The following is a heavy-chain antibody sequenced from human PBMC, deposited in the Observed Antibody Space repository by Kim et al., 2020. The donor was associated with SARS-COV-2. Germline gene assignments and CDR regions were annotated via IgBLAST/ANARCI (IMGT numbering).Heavy chain of an antibody. J-gene: IGHJ1*01. V-gene: IGHV7-4-1*02. CDR2: INTNTGTP. CDR1: GYSFTTYL. Sequence: ASVKVSCKASGYSFTTYLMTWVRQAPGQGLEWMGWINTNTGTPRYAQGFTGRFVFSLDTSVSTAYLQISSAQAEDTAVYYCARGYFHSSRNVLEYVQYWGQGTLVTVSS. D-gene: IGHD2-2*01. CDR3: ARGYFHSSRNVLEYVQY.